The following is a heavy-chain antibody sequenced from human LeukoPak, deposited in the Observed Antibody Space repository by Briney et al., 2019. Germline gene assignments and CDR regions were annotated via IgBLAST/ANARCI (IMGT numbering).Heavy chain of an antibody. CDR1: GFTFSSYW. D-gene: IGHD3-10*01. Sequence: GGSLRLSCGASGFTFSSYWMHWVRQAPGKGLVWVSCINNDGSSTSYADSVQGRFTISRDNAKNTLYLQMNSLRAEDTALYYCARVARGDYYYYYMDVWGKGTTVTVSS. CDR2: INNDGSST. V-gene: IGHV3-74*01. CDR3: ARVARGDYYYYYMDV. J-gene: IGHJ6*03.